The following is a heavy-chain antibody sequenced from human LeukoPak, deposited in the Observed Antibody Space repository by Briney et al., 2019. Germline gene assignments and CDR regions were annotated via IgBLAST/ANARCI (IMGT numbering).Heavy chain of an antibody. V-gene: IGHV4-59*01. CDR2: IYYSGST. J-gene: IGHJ6*03. CDR3: ARVEALLWFGESHYYMDV. D-gene: IGHD3-10*01. Sequence: PSETLSLTCTVSGGSISSYYWSWIRQPPGKGLEWIGYIYYSGSTNYNPSLKSRVTISVHTSKNQFSLKLSSVTAADTAVYYCARVEALLWFGESHYYMDVWGKGTTVTVSS. CDR1: GGSISSYY.